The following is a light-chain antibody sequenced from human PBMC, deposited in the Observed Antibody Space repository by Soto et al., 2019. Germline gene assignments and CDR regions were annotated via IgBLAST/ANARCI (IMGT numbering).Light chain of an antibody. J-gene: IGKJ1*01. Sequence: DIQMTQSPSTLSASVGDRVTITCRASQSINNWLAWYQQKPGKAPKLFIFKASTLECGVPSRFSGSGSGTEFTLIMSSLQPDDFGTYFCQESESFPRTFCQGAKVEIK. CDR3: QESESFPRT. V-gene: IGKV1-5*03. CDR2: KAS. CDR1: QSINNW.